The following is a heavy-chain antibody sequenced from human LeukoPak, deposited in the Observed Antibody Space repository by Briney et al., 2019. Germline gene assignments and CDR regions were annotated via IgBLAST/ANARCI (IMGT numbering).Heavy chain of an antibody. CDR1: GYSFTSYW. V-gene: IGHV5-51*01. CDR2: IHAGDSDT. D-gene: IGHD3-16*01. CDR3: ARRWERGDVWDV. Sequence: GESLKISCKGSGYSFTSYWIGWVRQMPGKGLEWVGIIHAGDSDTGYSPSFQGQVTLSVDKSINTAYLQWSSLQASDTAIYYWARRWERGDVWDVGAKGTRFPV. J-gene: IGHJ6*03.